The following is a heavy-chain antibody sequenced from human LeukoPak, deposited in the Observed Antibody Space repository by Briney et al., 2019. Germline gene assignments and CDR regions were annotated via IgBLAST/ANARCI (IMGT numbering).Heavy chain of an antibody. CDR2: IIPIFGTA. CDR3: ARSGIAAAFSNWFDP. D-gene: IGHD6-13*01. CDR1: GGTFSSYA. J-gene: IGHJ5*02. Sequence: SVKVSCTASGGTFSSYAISWVRQAPGQGLEWMGGIIPIFGTANYAQKFQGRVTITADESTSTAYMELSSLRSEDTAVYYCARSGIAAAFSNWFDPWGQGTLVTVSS. V-gene: IGHV1-69*13.